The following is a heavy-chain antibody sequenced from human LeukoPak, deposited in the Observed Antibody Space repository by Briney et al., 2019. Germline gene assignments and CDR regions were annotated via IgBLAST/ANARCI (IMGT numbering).Heavy chain of an antibody. J-gene: IGHJ4*02. Sequence: GGSLRLSCAASGFTFSDYYMSWIRQAPGKGLEWVSYISSSGSAIYYADSVKGRFTISRDNAKNSMYLQMNSLRAEDTAVYFCARTGSYYGIDYWGQGTLVTVSS. V-gene: IGHV3-11*04. CDR2: ISSSGSAI. CDR3: ARTGSYYGIDY. D-gene: IGHD1-26*01. CDR1: GFTFSDYY.